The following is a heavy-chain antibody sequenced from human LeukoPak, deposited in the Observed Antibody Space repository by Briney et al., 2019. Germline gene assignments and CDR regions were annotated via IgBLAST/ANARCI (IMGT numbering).Heavy chain of an antibody. CDR2: INHSGST. CDR3: ARMCSGGSCYREDAFDI. Sequence: SETLSLTCAVYGGSFSGYYWSWIRQPPGKGLEWIGEINHSGSTNYNPSLKSRVTISVDTSKNQFSLKLSSVTAADTAVYYCARMCSGGSCYREDAFDIWGQGTLVTVSS. D-gene: IGHD2-15*01. V-gene: IGHV4-34*01. CDR1: GGSFSGYY. J-gene: IGHJ4*02.